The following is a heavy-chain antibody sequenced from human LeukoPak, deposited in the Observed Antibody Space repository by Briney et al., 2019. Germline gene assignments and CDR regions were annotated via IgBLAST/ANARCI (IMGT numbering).Heavy chain of an antibody. CDR3: TTDLEGYYDSSGYYYVDY. J-gene: IGHJ4*02. D-gene: IGHD3-22*01. Sequence: GGSLRLSCAASGFTFSNAWMNWVRQAPGKGLEWVGRIKSKTDGGTTDYAAPVKGRFTISRDDSKNTLYLQMNSLKTEDKAVYYCTTDLEGYYDSSGYYYVDYWGQGTLVTVSS. CDR1: GFTFSNAW. V-gene: IGHV3-15*07. CDR2: IKSKTDGGTT.